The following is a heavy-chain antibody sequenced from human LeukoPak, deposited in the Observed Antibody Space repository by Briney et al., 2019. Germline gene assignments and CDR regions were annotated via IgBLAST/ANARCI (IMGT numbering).Heavy chain of an antibody. Sequence: ASLKVSCKASGYTFTGYYMHWVRQAPGQGLEWMGWINPNSGGTNYAQKFQGRVTMTRDTSISTAYMELSRLRSDDTAVYYCARDRRPVATITHYYGMDVWGQGTTVTVSS. V-gene: IGHV1-2*02. CDR3: ARDRRPVATITHYYGMDV. D-gene: IGHD5-12*01. CDR1: GYTFTGYY. CDR2: INPNSGGT. J-gene: IGHJ6*02.